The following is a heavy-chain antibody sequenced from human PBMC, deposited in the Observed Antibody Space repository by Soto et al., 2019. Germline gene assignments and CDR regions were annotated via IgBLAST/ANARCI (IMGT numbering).Heavy chain of an antibody. CDR2: IYSGGST. Sequence: EVQLVETGGGLIQPGGSLRLSCAASGFTVSSNYMSWVRQAPGKGLEWVSVIYSGGSTYYADSVKGRFTISRDNSKSTLYLQMNSLRAEDTAVYYCARDQRYCSGGSCYSRGYYYYGMDVWGQGTTVTVSS. V-gene: IGHV3-53*02. CDR1: GFTVSSNY. D-gene: IGHD2-15*01. J-gene: IGHJ6*02. CDR3: ARDQRYCSGGSCYSRGYYYYGMDV.